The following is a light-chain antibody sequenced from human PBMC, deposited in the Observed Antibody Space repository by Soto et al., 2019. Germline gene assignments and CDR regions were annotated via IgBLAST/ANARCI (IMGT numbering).Light chain of an antibody. V-gene: IGKV1-5*03. Sequence: DIQLTQSPSTVYASVGDRVTITCRASQAITNWMAWYQQKPGKAPKLLIYGASTLERGVPSRFSGSGSGKEFTLTNICLQSDDFGTYYCQQYDANTPYTFGQGSRLES. CDR2: GAS. CDR1: QAITNW. CDR3: QQYDANTPYT. J-gene: IGKJ2*01.